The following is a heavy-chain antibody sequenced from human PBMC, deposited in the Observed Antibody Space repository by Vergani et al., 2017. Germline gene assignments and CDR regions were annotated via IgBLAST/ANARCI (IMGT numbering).Heavy chain of an antibody. J-gene: IGHJ6*03. V-gene: IGHV4-31*03. D-gene: IGHD2-2*01. Sequence: QVQLQESGPGLVKPSQTLSLTCTVSGSSISSGGYYWSWIRQHPGKGLEWIGYIYYSGSPYYNPSFKSRVTISVDTSKNTFSLKLSSVTAADTAVYYCARYRREYQLLRAPYYYYMDVWGKGTTVTVSS. CDR2: IYYSGSP. CDR3: ARYRREYQLLRAPYYYYMDV. CDR1: GSSISSGGYY.